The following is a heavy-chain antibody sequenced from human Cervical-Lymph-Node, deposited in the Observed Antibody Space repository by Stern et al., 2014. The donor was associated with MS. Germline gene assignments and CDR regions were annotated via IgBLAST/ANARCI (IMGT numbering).Heavy chain of an antibody. D-gene: IGHD1-26*01. CDR3: ARGVVGPTWLNLLNYFDY. Sequence: QVQLVESGSELKKPGASVKVSCKASGYTFSNYAMNWVRQAPGQGLEWMGWINTNTGNPTYAQGFTGRFVFSLDTSVSTAYLQISSLQAEDTAVYYCARGVVGPTWLNLLNYFDYWGQGTLVTVSS. CDR2: INTNTGNP. CDR1: GYTFSNYA. J-gene: IGHJ4*02. V-gene: IGHV7-4-1*02.